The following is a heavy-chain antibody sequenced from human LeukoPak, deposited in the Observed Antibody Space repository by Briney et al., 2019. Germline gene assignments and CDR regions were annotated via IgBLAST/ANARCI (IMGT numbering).Heavy chain of an antibody. D-gene: IGHD6-6*01. CDR2: ISYDGSNK. Sequence: PGGSLRLSCAASGFTFSSYGMHWVRQAPGKGLEWVAVISYDGSNKYYADSVKGRFTISRDNSKNTLYLQMNSLRAEDTAVYYCAKDIEYSSLSSFDYWGQGTLVTVSS. J-gene: IGHJ4*02. V-gene: IGHV3-30*18. CDR3: AKDIEYSSLSSFDY. CDR1: GFTFSSYG.